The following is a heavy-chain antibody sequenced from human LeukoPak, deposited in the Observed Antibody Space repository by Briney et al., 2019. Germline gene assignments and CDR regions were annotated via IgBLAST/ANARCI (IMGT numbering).Heavy chain of an antibody. J-gene: IGHJ4*02. CDR3: ARLVWDTTMADGDIDS. CDR2: ISSASTYI. V-gene: IGHV3-21*01. Sequence: PGESLRLSCAASGFTFSSYSMNWVRQAPGKGLEWVSSISSASTYIYYADSVKGRFTISRDNAKNSPYLQMNSLRAEDTAMYYCARLVWDTTMADGDIDSWGQGTLLIVSS. D-gene: IGHD5-18*01. CDR1: GFTFSSYS.